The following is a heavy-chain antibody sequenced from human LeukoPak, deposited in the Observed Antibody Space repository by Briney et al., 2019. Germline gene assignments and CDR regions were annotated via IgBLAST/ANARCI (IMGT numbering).Heavy chain of an antibody. D-gene: IGHD5-18*01. Sequence: GGSLRLSCAASGFTFSRYGMHWVRQAPGKGLEWVAVVWDNGINKFYADSVKGRFTISRGNSKHTLSLHMNSLRAEDAAVYYCVKEPAPYSLGDAWGKGTTVTVSS. CDR3: VKEPAPYSLGDA. CDR1: GFTFSRYG. V-gene: IGHV3-33*06. CDR2: VWDNGINK. J-gene: IGHJ6*04.